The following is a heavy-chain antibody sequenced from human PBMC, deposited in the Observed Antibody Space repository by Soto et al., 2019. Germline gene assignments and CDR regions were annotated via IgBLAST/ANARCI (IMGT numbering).Heavy chain of an antibody. J-gene: IGHJ6*02. V-gene: IGHV5-51*01. D-gene: IGHD3-9*01. CDR3: ARQGLVTSRRNRDYFYYGMDV. CDR2: IYPGDSDT. CDR1: GYSFTSYW. Sequence: GESLKISCKGPGYSFTSYWIGWVRQMPGKGLEWMGIIYPGDSDTRYSPSFQGQVTISADKSISTAYLQWNSLQASDTAMYYSARQGLVTSRRNRDYFYYGMDVWGQGTTVTVSS.